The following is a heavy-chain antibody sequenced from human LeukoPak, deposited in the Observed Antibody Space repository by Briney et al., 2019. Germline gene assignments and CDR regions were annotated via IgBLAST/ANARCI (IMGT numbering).Heavy chain of an antibody. CDR2: IKQDGSVE. Sequence: ETLTLTCAASGFTLGANRKTWVRQPPGPGLERLANIKQDGSVEYYLGTVNGQFTLSRDNAKTSLYLQVNNLGAEEPAVYYCAKVPSRLVVVGATGYYFDYWGQGSLVTVSS. D-gene: IGHD2-15*01. J-gene: IGHJ4*02. CDR1: GFTLGANR. CDR3: AKVPSRLVVVGATGYYFDY. V-gene: IGHV3-7*02.